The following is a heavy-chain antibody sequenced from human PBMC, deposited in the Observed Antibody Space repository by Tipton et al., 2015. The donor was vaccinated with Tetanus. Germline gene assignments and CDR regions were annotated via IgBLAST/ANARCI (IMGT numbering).Heavy chain of an antibody. CDR2: IFPGDSDT. CDR1: GYTFANFW. CDR3: ARSAGRSSVDWHFDL. J-gene: IGHJ2*01. Sequence: QLVQSGVEVKKPGESLRISCEGSGYTFANFWIGWVRQMPGKGLEWMAMIFPGDSDTRYSQSFEGQVTISADKSINTAYLQWSSLTASDPAVYYCARSAGRSSVDWHFDLWGRGTLVTVSS. V-gene: IGHV5-51*01. D-gene: IGHD6-6*01.